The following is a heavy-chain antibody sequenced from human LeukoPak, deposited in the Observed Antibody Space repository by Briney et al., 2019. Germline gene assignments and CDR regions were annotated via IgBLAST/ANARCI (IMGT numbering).Heavy chain of an antibody. V-gene: IGHV3-7*01. CDR2: MNQDGSRK. J-gene: IGHJ4*02. CDR1: GFTFSSSR. CDR3: TRDSQGSGTYSTDH. D-gene: IGHD3-10*01. Sequence: GGSLRLSCVASGFTFSSSRMSWVRQGPGKVPEWVANMNQDGSRKYYVDSVKGRFTISRDNAKYSLFLQMNGLRDEDTAVYYCTRDSQGSGTYSTDHWGQGTLVTVSS.